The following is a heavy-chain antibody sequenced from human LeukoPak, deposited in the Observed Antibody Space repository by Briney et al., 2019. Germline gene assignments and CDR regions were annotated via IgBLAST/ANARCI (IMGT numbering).Heavy chain of an antibody. J-gene: IGHJ4*02. D-gene: IGHD1-26*01. V-gene: IGHV4-39*02. CDR2: IYYSGST. Sequence: SETLSLTCTVSGGSISSSTSYWGWIRQPPGKGLEWIGSIYYSGSTNYNPSLKSRVTISVDTSKNHFSLKLSSVTAADTAVYYCARGALKWELPPIRAGKSYYFDYWGQGTLVTVSS. CDR3: ARGALKWELPPIRAGKSYYFDY. CDR1: GGSISSSTSY.